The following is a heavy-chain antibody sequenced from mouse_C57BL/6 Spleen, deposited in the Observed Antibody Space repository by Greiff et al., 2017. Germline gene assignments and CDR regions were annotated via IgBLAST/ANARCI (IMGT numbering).Heavy chain of an antibody. V-gene: IGHV14-2*01. J-gene: IGHJ2*01. D-gene: IGHD1-1*01. CDR1: GFNIKDYY. CDR2: IDREDGGT. Sequence: EVQLQQSGAELVKPGASVKLSCTASGFNIKDYYMYWVKQRTEQGREGFGRIDREDGGTKYAPKFQSKATITADTSYNTAYLQLSSLTSEDTAVYYCVGDYYGSRNYWGQGTTLTVSS. CDR3: VGDYYGSRNY.